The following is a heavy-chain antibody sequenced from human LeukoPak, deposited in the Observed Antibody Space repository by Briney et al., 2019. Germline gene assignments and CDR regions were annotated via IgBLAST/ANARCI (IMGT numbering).Heavy chain of an antibody. CDR2: IWYDGSNK. CDR3: ARVKSRDGYRSFDY. CDR1: GFTFSSYG. Sequence: GRSLRLSCAASGFTFSSYGMHWVRQAPGKGLEWVAVIWYDGSNKYYADSVKGRFTISRDNSKNTLYLQMNSLRAEDTAVYYCARVKSRDGYRSFDYWGQGTLVTVSS. D-gene: IGHD5-24*01. V-gene: IGHV3-33*01. J-gene: IGHJ4*02.